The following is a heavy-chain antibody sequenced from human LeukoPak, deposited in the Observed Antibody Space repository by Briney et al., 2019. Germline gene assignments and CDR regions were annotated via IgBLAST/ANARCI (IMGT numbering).Heavy chain of an antibody. D-gene: IGHD5-12*01. CDR1: GYTFTSDA. Sequence: ASVKVSCKASGYTFTSDAINWVRQAPGQGLEWMGWISTKTGNPTYAQGFIGRSVFSLDTSVSTAYLQISGLKAEDTAVYYCAREHSGYDYDAFDVWGQGTMVTVSS. J-gene: IGHJ3*01. CDR2: ISTKTGNP. V-gene: IGHV7-4-1*02. CDR3: AREHSGYDYDAFDV.